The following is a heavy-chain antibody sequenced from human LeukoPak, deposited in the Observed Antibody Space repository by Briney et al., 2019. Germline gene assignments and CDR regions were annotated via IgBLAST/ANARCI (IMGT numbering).Heavy chain of an antibody. Sequence: PGGSQRLSCAASGFTFSSYWMHWVRQAPGKGLVWVSRINSDGSSTSYADSVKGRFTISRDNAKNTLYLQMNSLRAEDTAVYYCARDLNPLLIVVVTALDYWGQGTLVTVSS. V-gene: IGHV3-74*01. CDR3: ARDLNPLLIVVVTALDY. J-gene: IGHJ4*02. D-gene: IGHD2-21*02. CDR1: GFTFSSYW. CDR2: INSDGSST.